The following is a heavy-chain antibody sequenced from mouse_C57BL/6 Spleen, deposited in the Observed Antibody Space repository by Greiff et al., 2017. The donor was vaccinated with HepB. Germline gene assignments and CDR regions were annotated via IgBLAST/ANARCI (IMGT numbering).Heavy chain of an antibody. CDR3: ARARILDV. V-gene: IGHV3-6*01. CDR1: GYSITSGYY. J-gene: IGHJ1*03. Sequence: EVKLQESGPGLVKPSQSLSLTCSVTGYSITSGYYWNWIRQFPGNKLEWMGYISYDGSNNYNPSLKNRISITRDTSKNQFFLKLNSVTTEDTATYYCARARILDVWGTGTTVTVSS. CDR2: ISYDGSN.